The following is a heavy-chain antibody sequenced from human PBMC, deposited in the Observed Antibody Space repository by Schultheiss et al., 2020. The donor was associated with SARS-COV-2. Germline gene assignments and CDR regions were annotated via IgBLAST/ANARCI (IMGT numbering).Heavy chain of an antibody. CDR1: GFTFSNAW. J-gene: IGHJ5*02. CDR2: IRSKANSYAT. D-gene: IGHD6-13*01. CDR3: ARETCDSSSWYWGCQNWFDP. Sequence: GESLKISCAASGFTFSNAWMSWVRQAPGKGLEWVGRIRSKANSYATAYAASVKGRFTISRDNSKNTLYLQMDSLRAEDMAVYYCARETCDSSSWYWGCQNWFDPWGQGTLVTVSS. V-gene: IGHV3-73*01.